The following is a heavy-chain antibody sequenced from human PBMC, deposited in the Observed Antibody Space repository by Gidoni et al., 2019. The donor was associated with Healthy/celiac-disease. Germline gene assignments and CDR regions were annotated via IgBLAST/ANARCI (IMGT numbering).Heavy chain of an antibody. J-gene: IGHJ4*02. CDR2: ICTAGDT. CDR3: ARAGRGYGSGWYDY. CDR1: GFPFSSYD. Sequence: EVQLVEPGGGLVQPGGSLRPSCAASGFPFSSYDMPWVRQATGKGLEWVSAICTAGDTYYPGSVKGRFTISRENAKNSLYLQMNSLRAGDTAVYYCARAGRGYGSGWYDYWGQGTLVTVSS. V-gene: IGHV3-13*01. D-gene: IGHD6-19*01.